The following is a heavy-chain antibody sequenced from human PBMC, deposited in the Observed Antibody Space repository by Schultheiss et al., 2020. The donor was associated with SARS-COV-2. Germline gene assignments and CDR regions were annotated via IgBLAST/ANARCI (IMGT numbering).Heavy chain of an antibody. CDR1: GGSISSYY. V-gene: IGHV4-59*12. CDR3: ARGHSRGDYFDY. Sequence: SETLSLTCTVSGGSISSYYWSWIRQPPGKGLEWIGYIYYSGSTNYNPSLKSRVTISVDTSKNQFSLKLSSVTAADTAVYYCARGHSRGDYFDYWGQGTLVTVSS. CDR2: IYYSGST. D-gene: IGHD6-13*01. J-gene: IGHJ4*02.